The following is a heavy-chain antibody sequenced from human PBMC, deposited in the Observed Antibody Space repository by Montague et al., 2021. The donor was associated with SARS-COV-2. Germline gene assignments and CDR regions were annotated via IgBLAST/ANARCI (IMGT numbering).Heavy chain of an antibody. J-gene: IGHJ6*02. CDR1: GGSISSSSYY. D-gene: IGHD6-13*01. CDR2: IYYSGST. Sequence: SETLSLTCTVSGGSISSSSYYWGWIRQPPGKGLEWIVSIYYSGSTYYXXXLKSRVTISVDTSKNQFSLKLSSVTAADTAVYYCARVGRQQLVRLSGMDVWGQGTTVTVSS. CDR3: ARVGRQQLVRLSGMDV. V-gene: IGHV4-39*07.